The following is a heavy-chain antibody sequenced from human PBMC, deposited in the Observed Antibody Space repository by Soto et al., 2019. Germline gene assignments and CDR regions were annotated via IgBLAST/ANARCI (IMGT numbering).Heavy chain of an antibody. J-gene: IGHJ5*02. CDR2: ITSDGKSK. D-gene: IGHD2-21*02. CDR1: GFNFSNHW. V-gene: IGHV3-74*01. Sequence: PGGSLRLSCAASGFNFSNHWMHWVRQRPAEGLVWVSRITSDGKSKAYAESVKGRFAISRDNAKNTLYLQMNGLTAEDTAVYYCARESGDWPLNWVDPWGQGTLVTV. CDR3: ARESGDWPLNWVDP.